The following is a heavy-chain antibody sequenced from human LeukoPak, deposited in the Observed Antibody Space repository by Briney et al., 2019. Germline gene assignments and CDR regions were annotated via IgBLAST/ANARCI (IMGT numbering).Heavy chain of an antibody. D-gene: IGHD6-13*01. CDR2: IDPYSGGT. CDR1: GYSFTGYY. V-gene: IGHV1-2*06. Sequence: ASVKVSCKASGYSFTGYYLHRLRQAPGQGLEWMGRIDPYSGGTNYAPKFQGRVSMTRDTSMSTAHMELNSLTSDDTAVCFCTKAGSGSWYSFDYWGQGTLVSVSS. CDR3: TKAGSGSWYSFDY. J-gene: IGHJ4*02.